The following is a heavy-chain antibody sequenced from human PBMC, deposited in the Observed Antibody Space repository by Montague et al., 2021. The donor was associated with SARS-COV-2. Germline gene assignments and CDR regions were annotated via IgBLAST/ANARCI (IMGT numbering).Heavy chain of an antibody. CDR3: ARHGSSGYFDWLGD. CDR1: GGSISSYY. V-gene: IGHV4-59*08. CDR2: IYYSGST. D-gene: IGHD3-9*01. Sequence: SETLSLTCTVPGGSISSYYWSWIRQSPGKGLEWIGYIYYSGSTNYNPSLKSRVTISVDTSKNQFSLKLSSVTAADTAVYYCARHGSSGYFDWLGDWGQGTLVTVSS. J-gene: IGHJ4*02.